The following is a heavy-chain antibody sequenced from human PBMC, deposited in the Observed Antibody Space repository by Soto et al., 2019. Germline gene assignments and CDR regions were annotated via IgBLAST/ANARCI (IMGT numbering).Heavy chain of an antibody. D-gene: IGHD3-16*01. Sequence: SETLSLTCSVSGDSISNLDYFWAWIRQPPGQALEYIGYIYKSATTYYNPSFESRVAISVDTSKSQFSLNVTSVTAADTAVYFCARGRYRLIGRCFPNWFDSWGQGALVTVSS. V-gene: IGHV4-30-4*01. CDR3: ARGRYRLIGRCFPNWFDS. CDR2: IYKSATT. CDR1: GDSISNLDYF. J-gene: IGHJ5*01.